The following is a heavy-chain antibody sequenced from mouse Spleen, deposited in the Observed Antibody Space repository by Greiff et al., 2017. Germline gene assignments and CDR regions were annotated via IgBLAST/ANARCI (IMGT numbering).Heavy chain of an antibody. V-gene: IGHV5-17*01. J-gene: IGHJ4*01. CDR3: ARISYGNYFLYAMDY. D-gene: IGHD2-1*01. Sequence: EVMLVESGGGLVKPGGSLKLSCAASGFTFSDYGMHWVRQAPEKGLEWVAYISSGSSTIYYADTVKGRFTISRDNAKNTLFLQMTSLRSEDTAMYYCARISYGNYFLYAMDYWGQGTSVTVSS. CDR2: ISSGSSTI. CDR1: GFTFSDYG.